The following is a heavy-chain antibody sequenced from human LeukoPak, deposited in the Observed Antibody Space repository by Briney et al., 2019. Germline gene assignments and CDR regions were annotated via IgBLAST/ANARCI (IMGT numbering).Heavy chain of an antibody. CDR3: ARGALDFDY. J-gene: IGHJ4*02. Sequence: LTGGSLRLSCAAFGFTFSSSSMNWVRQAPGKGLEWVSYISSSSSTIYYADSVKGRFTISRDNAKNSLYLHMNSLKDEDTAVYYCARGALDFDYWGQGTLVTVSS. CDR2: ISSSSSTI. CDR1: GFTFSSSS. V-gene: IGHV3-48*02.